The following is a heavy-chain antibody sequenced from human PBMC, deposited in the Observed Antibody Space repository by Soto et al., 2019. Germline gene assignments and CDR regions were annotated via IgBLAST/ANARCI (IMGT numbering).Heavy chain of an antibody. CDR1: GFSLSTSGVG. Sequence: QITLKESGPTLVKPTQTLTLTCTFSGFSLSTSGVGVGWIRQPPGKALEWLAIIYWDDDKYYSASLKSRLTITKDTSKNPVVLTMTNMDTVDTATYYCAHRKKSCINGACTYNGFDTWGQGILVTVSS. CDR2: IYWDDDK. CDR3: AHRKKSCINGACTYNGFDT. D-gene: IGHD2-8*01. J-gene: IGHJ5*02. V-gene: IGHV2-5*02.